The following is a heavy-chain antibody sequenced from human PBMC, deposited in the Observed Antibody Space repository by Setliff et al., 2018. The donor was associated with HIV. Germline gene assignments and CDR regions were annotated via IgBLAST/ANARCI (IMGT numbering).Heavy chain of an antibody. CDR3: ARAPKRVYYHGSGSYLHDAFDI. V-gene: IGHV1-18*01. CDR1: GYIFISHG. J-gene: IGHJ3*02. CDR2: ISAYSGNT. Sequence: ASVKVSCKASGYIFISHGFCWVRQAPGQGLEWMGWISAYSGNTNYAQQLQGRVTMTTDTSTSTAYMELRSLRSDDTAVYYCARAPKRVYYHGSGSYLHDAFDIWGQGTMVTVSS. D-gene: IGHD3-10*01.